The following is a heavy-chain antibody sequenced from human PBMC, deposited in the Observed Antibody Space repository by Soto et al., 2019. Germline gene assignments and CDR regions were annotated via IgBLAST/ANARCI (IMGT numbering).Heavy chain of an antibody. V-gene: IGHV3-23*01. J-gene: IGHJ4*02. CDR2: ISGSGGTT. CDR3: ATISDRGIAAALDS. Sequence: EVQLLESGGGLVRPGGSLRLYCVASTFTFTDYAMSWVRQAPGEGLEWVSGISGSGGTTYYAECVKGRFSISRDNSKNTLYLHLNNLRVEDTAIYYCATISDRGIAAALDSWGQGTLVTVSS. CDR1: TFTFTDYA. D-gene: IGHD6-13*01.